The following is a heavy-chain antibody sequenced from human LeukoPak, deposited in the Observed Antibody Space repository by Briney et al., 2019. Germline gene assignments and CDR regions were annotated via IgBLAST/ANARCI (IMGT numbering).Heavy chain of an antibody. V-gene: IGHV4-39*07. Sequence: SETLSLTCTVSGGSINNYYWSWIRQPPGKGLEWIGSIYYSGSTYYNPSLKSRVTISVDTSKNQFSLKLSSVTAADTAVYYCARLSPTYNAFDIWGQGTMVTVSS. CDR1: GGSINNYY. D-gene: IGHD2/OR15-2a*01. J-gene: IGHJ3*02. CDR3: ARLSPTYNAFDI. CDR2: IYYSGST.